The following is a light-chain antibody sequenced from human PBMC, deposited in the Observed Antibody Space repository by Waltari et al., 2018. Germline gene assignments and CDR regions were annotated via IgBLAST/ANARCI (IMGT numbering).Light chain of an antibody. CDR2: DND. J-gene: IGLJ3*02. Sequence: QSVLTQPPSTSAAPGQKVTLSCSGSNSNIGSHSVSWYQQFPGTAPKLLIFDNDERPSGIPDRFSGSKSGTSATLGITGLQTGDEADYYCASWDSSLSGGVFGGGTKLTVL. CDR1: NSNIGSHS. V-gene: IGLV1-51*01. CDR3: ASWDSSLSGGV.